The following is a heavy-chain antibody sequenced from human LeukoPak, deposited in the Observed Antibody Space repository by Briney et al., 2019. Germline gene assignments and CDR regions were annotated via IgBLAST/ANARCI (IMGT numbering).Heavy chain of an antibody. CDR1: GFTFSSYA. D-gene: IGHD4-23*01. V-gene: IGHV3-30-3*01. J-gene: IGHJ4*02. CDR3: ARAPTVVTPNFDY. CDR2: ISYDGSNK. Sequence: GGSLRLSCAASGFTFSSYATHWVRQAPGKGLEWVAVISYDGSNKYYADSVKGRFTISRDNSKNTLYLQMNSLRAEDTAVYYCARAPTVVTPNFDYWGQGTLVTVSS.